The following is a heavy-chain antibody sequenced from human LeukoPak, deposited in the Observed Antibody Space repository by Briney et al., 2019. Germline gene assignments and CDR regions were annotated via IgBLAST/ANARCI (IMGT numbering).Heavy chain of an antibody. J-gene: IGHJ6*03. Sequence: QSGGSLRLSCAASGFTFSRHPMHWVRQAPGKGLKWVALISHDEVSTYYVDSVKGRFTISRDKSKNTLFLQMNSLRPEDTAVYYCARQATSLGYFYSYLDVWGTGTTVTVSS. V-gene: IGHV3-30*01. CDR1: GFTFSRHP. CDR3: ARQATSLGYFYSYLDV. CDR2: ISHDEVST.